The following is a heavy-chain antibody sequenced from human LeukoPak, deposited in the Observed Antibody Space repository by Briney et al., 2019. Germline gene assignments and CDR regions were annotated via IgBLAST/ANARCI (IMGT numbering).Heavy chain of an antibody. CDR1: GGSFSGYY. J-gene: IGHJ6*03. CDR3: ARNRGGSGRYYYYMDV. V-gene: IGHV4-34*01. D-gene: IGHD3-10*01. Sequence: PSETLSLACAVYGGSFSGYYWSWIRQPPGKGLEWIGEINHSGSTNYNPSLKSRVTISEDTSKNQFSLKLSSVTAADTAVYYCARNRGGSGRYYYYMDVWGKGTTVTISS. CDR2: INHSGST.